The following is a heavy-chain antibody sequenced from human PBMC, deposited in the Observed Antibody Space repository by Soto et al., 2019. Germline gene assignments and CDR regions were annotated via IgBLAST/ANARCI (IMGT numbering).Heavy chain of an antibody. J-gene: IGHJ4*02. D-gene: IGHD5-12*01. Sequence: GGSLRLSCAASGFTFSSYSMNWVRQAPGKGLEWVSSISSNSFNTIYADSVKGRFTISRDNAKNTLYLQMSSLRAEDTAVYYCVRDLTDGYVDFDSWGQGTPVTVSS. CDR1: GFTFSSYS. V-gene: IGHV3-21*01. CDR3: VRDLTDGYVDFDS. CDR2: ISSNSFNT.